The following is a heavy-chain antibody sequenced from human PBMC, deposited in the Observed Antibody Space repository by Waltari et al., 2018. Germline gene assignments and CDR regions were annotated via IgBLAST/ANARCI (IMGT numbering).Heavy chain of an antibody. CDR3: ARDRMKYSSGLDY. J-gene: IGHJ4*02. CDR2: ISSSSSYI. V-gene: IGHV3-21*01. Sequence: EVQLVESGGGLVKPGGSLRLSCAASGFTFSSYSMNWVRQAPGKGLEWVSSISSSSSYIYYADSVKGRFTISRDNAKNSLYLQMNSLRAEDTAVYYCARDRMKYSSGLDYWGQGTLVTVSS. CDR1: GFTFSSYS. D-gene: IGHD6-6*01.